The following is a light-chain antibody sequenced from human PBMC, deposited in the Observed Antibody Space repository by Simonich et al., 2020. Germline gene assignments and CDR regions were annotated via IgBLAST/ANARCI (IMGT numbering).Light chain of an antibody. CDR3: SSYTSSSTWV. J-gene: IGLJ3*02. V-gene: IGLV2-14*01. CDR1: SSYVGCYNY. CDR2: DVC. Sequence: QSALTQPASVSGSPGQSITISCTGTSSYVGCYNYVSWYQQHPGKAPKLLIYDVCKRPSGVSNRFSGSKSGNTASLTISGLQAEDEADYYCSSYTSSSTWVFGGGTKLTVL.